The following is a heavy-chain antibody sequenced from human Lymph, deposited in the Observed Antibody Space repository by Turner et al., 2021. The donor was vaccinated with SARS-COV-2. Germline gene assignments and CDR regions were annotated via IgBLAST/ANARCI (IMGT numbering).Heavy chain of an antibody. Sequence: EVHLLESGGGLVQPGVSLRLSCAASGLTVSSNYMSWVRQAPGKGLEWVSVIDSGGSTFYADSVKGRFTISRDNSKNTLYLQMNSLRAEDTAVYYCARDFREGAFDIWGQGTMVTISS. D-gene: IGHD3-10*01. CDR1: GLTVSSNY. V-gene: IGHV3-66*01. CDR3: ARDFREGAFDI. CDR2: IDSGGST. J-gene: IGHJ3*02.